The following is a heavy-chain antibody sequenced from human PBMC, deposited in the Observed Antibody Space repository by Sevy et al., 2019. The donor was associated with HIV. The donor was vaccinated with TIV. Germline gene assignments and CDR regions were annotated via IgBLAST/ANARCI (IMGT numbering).Heavy chain of an antibody. CDR3: ISGATLRAFDI. J-gene: IGHJ3*02. CDR1: GFTFSTYA. CDR2: ISGSGITT. Sequence: GGSLRLSCAASGFTFSTYALSWVRLAPGKGLEWVSSISGSGITTYYADSVKGRFTIFRDNSKNTVYLQMNSLRAEDTAVYYCISGATLRAFDIWGQGTMVTVSS. V-gene: IGHV3-23*01. D-gene: IGHD1-26*01.